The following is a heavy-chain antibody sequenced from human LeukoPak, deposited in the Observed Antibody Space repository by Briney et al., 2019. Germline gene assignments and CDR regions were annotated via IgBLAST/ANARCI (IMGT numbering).Heavy chain of an antibody. J-gene: IGHJ4*02. V-gene: IGHV1-18*01. D-gene: IGHD3-22*01. Sequence: ASVKVSCKASGYTFTSYGISWVRQAPGQGLEWMGWINAYNGNTNYAQKLQGRVTMTTDTSTSTAYMELRSLRSDDTAVYYCARDNYYDSSGYYANFDYWGQGTLVTVSS. CDR2: INAYNGNT. CDR3: ARDNYYDSSGYYANFDY. CDR1: GYTFTSYG.